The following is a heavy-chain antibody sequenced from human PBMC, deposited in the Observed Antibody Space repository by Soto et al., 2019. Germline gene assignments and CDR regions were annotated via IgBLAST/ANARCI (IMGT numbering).Heavy chain of an antibody. V-gene: IGHV1-46*01. CDR3: ARSYDSSASDEGEYFQH. D-gene: IGHD3-22*01. J-gene: IGHJ1*01. CDR1: GYTFTSYY. CDR2: INPSGGST. Sequence: GASVKVSCKASGYTFTSYYMHWVGPAPGQRLEWMGIINPSGGSTSYAQKFQGRVTMTRDTSTSTVYMELSSLRSEDTAVYYCARSYDSSASDEGEYFQHWGQGTLVTVSS.